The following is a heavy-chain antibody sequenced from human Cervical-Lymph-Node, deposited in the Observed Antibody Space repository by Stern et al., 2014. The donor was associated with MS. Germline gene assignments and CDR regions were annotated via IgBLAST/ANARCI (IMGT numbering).Heavy chain of an antibody. CDR1: GYSFNNQW. CDR3: AIRRSGFYYFDS. J-gene: IGHJ4*02. CDR2: IYPDDSDT. D-gene: IGHD3-22*01. Sequence: VQLVESGAEVKKTGESLKISCQASGYSFNNQWIAWVRQTPGEGLERMGIIYPDDSDTRYWPSFQGQVTISADKSSSVAYLQWRRLKTSDTAIYFCAIRRSGFYYFDSWGQGTLVTVSS. V-gene: IGHV5-51*01.